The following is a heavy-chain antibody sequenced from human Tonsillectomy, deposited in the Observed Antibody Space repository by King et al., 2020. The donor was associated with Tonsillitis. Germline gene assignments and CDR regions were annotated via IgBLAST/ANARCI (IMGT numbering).Heavy chain of an antibody. V-gene: IGHV3-30-3*01. CDR3: AGMRYRPRDSSRYYFALDS. Sequence: VQLVESGGGVVQPGGSLRLSCAASGFTFSHYAMHWVRQAPGKGLEWVALISFDTNNTNYADSVRGRFTISRDNSKSTLDLHMNSLSADDTAMYFCAGMRYRPRDSSRYYFALDSWGQGTQVTVSS. D-gene: IGHD3-22*01. CDR2: ISFDTNNT. J-gene: IGHJ5*01. CDR1: GFTFSHYA.